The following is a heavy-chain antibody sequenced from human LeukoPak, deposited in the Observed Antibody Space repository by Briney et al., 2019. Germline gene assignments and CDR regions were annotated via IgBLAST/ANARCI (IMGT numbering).Heavy chain of an antibody. CDR1: GYTFTSYG. V-gene: IGHV1-18*01. J-gene: IGHJ4*02. Sequence: GASVTVSFTASGYTFTSYGISWVRQAPGQGLEWMGWISAYNGNTNYAQKLQGRVTMTTDTSTSTAYMELRSLRSDDTAVYYCARDASGGSCYSYWGQGTLVTVSS. CDR3: ARDASGGSCYSY. D-gene: IGHD2-15*01. CDR2: ISAYNGNT.